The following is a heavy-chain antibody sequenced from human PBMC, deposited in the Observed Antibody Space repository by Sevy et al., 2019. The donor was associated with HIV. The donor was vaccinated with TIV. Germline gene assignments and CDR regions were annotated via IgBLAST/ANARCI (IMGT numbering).Heavy chain of an antibody. CDR3: ARGYCSSTSCSPTLNYYYYGMDV. D-gene: IGHD2-2*01. J-gene: IGHJ6*02. Sequence: ASVKVSCKASGYTFTGYYMHWVRQAPGQGLEWMGWINPNSDGTNYAQKFQGRVTMTRGTSISTAYMELSRLRSDDTAWYYCARGYCSSTSCSPTLNYYYYGMDVWGQGTTVTVSS. V-gene: IGHV1-2*02. CDR1: GYTFTGYY. CDR2: INPNSDGT.